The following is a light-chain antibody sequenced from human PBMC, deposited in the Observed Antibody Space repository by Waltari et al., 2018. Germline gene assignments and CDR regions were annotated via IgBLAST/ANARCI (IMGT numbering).Light chain of an antibody. CDR1: NSNLGSTI. Sequence: QSVLTLPPSASGTPGQRVTISCSGSNSNLGSTIVTWYQRLPGVAPKLLIYSDNQRPSWVPDRFSGSRSGNSASLAISGLQSEDEADYYCAAWDDSLNVIFGGGTKLTVL. CDR3: AAWDDSLNVI. V-gene: IGLV1-44*01. CDR2: SDN. J-gene: IGLJ2*01.